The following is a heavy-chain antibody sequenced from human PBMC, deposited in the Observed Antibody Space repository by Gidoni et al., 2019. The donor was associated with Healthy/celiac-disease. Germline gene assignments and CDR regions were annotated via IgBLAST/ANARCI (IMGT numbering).Heavy chain of an antibody. CDR2: IRSKAYGGTT. CDR1: GFPFGDYA. V-gene: IGHV3-49*04. CDR3: TRSAYAFDI. Sequence: EVQLVESGGGLVQPGRSLRLSCTASGFPFGDYAMSWVRQAPGKGLGWVGFIRSKAYGGTTEYAASVKGRFTISRDDSKSIAYLQMNSLKTEDTAVYYCTRSAYAFDIWGQGTMVTVSS. J-gene: IGHJ3*02.